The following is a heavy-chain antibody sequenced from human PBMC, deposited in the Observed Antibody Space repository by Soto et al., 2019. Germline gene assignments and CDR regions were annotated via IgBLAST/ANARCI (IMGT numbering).Heavy chain of an antibody. CDR3: AKVSSGPFWKGFYGMDV. V-gene: IGHV3-23*01. Sequence: PGGSLRLSCAASGFTLSSYAMSWVRQAPGKGLEWVSVLSSSGTIKYYADSVKGRFTISRDNSKNTLYLQMNSLRAEDTAVYYCAKVSSGPFWKGFYGMDVWGQGTTVTVSS. CDR1: GFTLSSYA. D-gene: IGHD3-3*01. CDR2: LSSSGTIK. J-gene: IGHJ6*02.